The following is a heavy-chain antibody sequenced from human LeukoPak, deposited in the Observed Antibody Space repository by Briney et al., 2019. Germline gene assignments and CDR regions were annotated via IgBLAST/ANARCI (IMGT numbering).Heavy chain of an antibody. V-gene: IGHV1-2*02. CDR2: MNPDSGVT. J-gene: IGHJ4*02. CDR1: GYSFTGYF. D-gene: IGHD3-16*01. CDR3: ARDLRGLGDYFDY. Sequence: GASVKVSCKASGYSFTGYFIYWVRQAPGQGLQWMGWMNPDSGVTDYAQNFQGRVTMNRDTSISTAYMELSSLRSDDTAVYYCARDLRGLGDYFDYWGQGTLVIVSS.